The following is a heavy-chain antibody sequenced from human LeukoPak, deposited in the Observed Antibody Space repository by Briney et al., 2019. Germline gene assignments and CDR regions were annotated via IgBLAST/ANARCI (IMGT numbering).Heavy chain of an antibody. CDR2: IYPGDSDT. V-gene: IGHV5-51*01. Sequence: GESLKISCKGSGYSFTSYWIGWVRQMPGKRLEWMGIIYPGDSDTRYSPSFQGQVTISADKSISTAYLQRSSLKAPDTAMYYCARHGFDSYGYKRFDYWGQGTLVTVSS. J-gene: IGHJ4*02. CDR3: ARHGFDSYGYKRFDY. CDR1: GYSFTSYW. D-gene: IGHD5-18*01.